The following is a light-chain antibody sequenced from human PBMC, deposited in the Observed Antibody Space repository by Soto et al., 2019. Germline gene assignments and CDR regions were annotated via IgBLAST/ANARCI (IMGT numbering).Light chain of an antibody. J-gene: IGLJ1*01. CDR3: SSHTSGSTRV. CDR2: EVT. Sequence: QSALTQPASVSGSPGQSIPISCTGTSGDVGGYDYVSWYQQHPDKAPKLMIYEVTKRPSWVSNRFSGSKSGNTASLTISGLQPEDEADYCCSSHTSGSTRVFGSGTKVTVL. CDR1: SGDVGGYDY. V-gene: IGLV2-14*01.